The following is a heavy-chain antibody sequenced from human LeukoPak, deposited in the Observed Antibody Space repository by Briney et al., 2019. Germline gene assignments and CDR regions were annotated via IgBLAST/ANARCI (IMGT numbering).Heavy chain of an antibody. CDR3: ARQPEVGATSHFDY. V-gene: IGHV3-66*04. J-gene: IGHJ4*02. Sequence: GGSLRLSCAASGFTVSSNYMSWVRQAPGKGLEWVSVIYSGGSTYYADSVKGRFTISRDNSKNTLYLQMNSPRAEDTAVYYCARQPEVGATSHFDYWGQGTLVTVSS. CDR1: GFTVSSNY. D-gene: IGHD1-26*01. CDR2: IYSGGST.